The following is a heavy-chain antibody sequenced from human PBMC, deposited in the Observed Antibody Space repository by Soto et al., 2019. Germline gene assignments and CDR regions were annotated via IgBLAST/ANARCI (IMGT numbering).Heavy chain of an antibody. CDR1: GFTFSSYA. D-gene: IGHD2-15*01. Sequence: HPGGYLRLSCAASGFTFSSYAMSCVRQAPGKGLEWVSAISGSGGSTYYADSVKGRFTISRDNSKNTLYLQMNSLRAEETAGYYCAMAVVVVVAATLDYWGQGPLVTVSS. CDR2: ISGSGGST. V-gene: IGHV3-23*01. CDR3: AMAVVVVVAATLDY. J-gene: IGHJ4*02.